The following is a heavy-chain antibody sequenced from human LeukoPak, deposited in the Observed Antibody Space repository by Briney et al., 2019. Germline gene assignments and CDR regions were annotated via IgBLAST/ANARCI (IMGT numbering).Heavy chain of an antibody. J-gene: IGHJ5*02. CDR2: IYTSGST. CDR1: GGSISSYY. V-gene: IGHV4-4*07. Sequence: SETLSLTCTVSGGSISSYYWSWIRQPAGKGLEWIGRIYTSGSTNYNPSLKSRVTMSVDTSKNQFSLKLSSVTAADTAVYYCARDRLGYDYVWGSYRHNWFDPWGQGTLVTVSP. D-gene: IGHD3-16*02. CDR3: ARDRLGYDYVWGSYRHNWFDP.